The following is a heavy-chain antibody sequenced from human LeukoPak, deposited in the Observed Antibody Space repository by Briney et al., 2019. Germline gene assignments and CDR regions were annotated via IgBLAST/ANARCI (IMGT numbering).Heavy chain of an antibody. Sequence: GGSLRLSCAASGFTFSSYGMHWVSQAPGKGMEWVAVISYDGSNKYYADSVKGRFTISRDNSKNTLYLQMNSLRAEDTAVYYCAKDPRRLQWELLPNWFEPWGQGTLVTVSS. CDR3: AKDPRRLQWELLPNWFEP. J-gene: IGHJ5*02. V-gene: IGHV3-30*18. CDR2: ISYDGSNK. D-gene: IGHD1-26*01. CDR1: GFTFSSYG.